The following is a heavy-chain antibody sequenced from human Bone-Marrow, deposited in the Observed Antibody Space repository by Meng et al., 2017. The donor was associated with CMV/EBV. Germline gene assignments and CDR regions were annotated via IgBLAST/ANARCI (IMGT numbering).Heavy chain of an antibody. D-gene: IGHD2-15*01. V-gene: IGHV3-30*02. CDR2: IRYDGKNT. CDR3: AKDRRPGRIVVVVAATRYYYYGMDV. Sequence: GESLKISCAASGFTFSSYGMHWVRQAPGKGLEWVAFIRYDGKNTNYADSVKGRFTISRDNSRNTLYLQMNSLRAEDTAVYYCAKDRRPGRIVVVVAATRYYYYGMDVWGQGTTVTVSS. J-gene: IGHJ6*02. CDR1: GFTFSSYG.